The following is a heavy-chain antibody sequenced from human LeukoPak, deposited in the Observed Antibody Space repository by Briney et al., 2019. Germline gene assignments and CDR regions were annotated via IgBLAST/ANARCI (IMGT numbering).Heavy chain of an antibody. CDR3: ARNRYFDWLLETHIHYYYYMDV. D-gene: IGHD3-9*01. Sequence: SVKVSCKASGGTFSSYAISWVRQAPGQGLEWMGGIIPIFGTANYAQKFQGRVTITADKSTSTAYMELSSLRSEDTAVYYCARNRYFDWLLETHIHYYYYMDVWGKGTTVTVSS. V-gene: IGHV1-69*06. CDR2: IIPIFGTA. CDR1: GGTFSSYA. J-gene: IGHJ6*03.